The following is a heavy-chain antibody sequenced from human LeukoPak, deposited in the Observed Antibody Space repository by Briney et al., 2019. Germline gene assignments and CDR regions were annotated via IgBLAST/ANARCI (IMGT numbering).Heavy chain of an antibody. CDR1: GGSISSGGYS. J-gene: IGHJ3*02. D-gene: IGHD3-22*01. CDR2: IYHSGST. V-gene: IGHV4-30-2*01. Sequence: SQTLPLTCAVSGGSISSGGYSWSWIRQPPGKGLEWIGYIYHSGSTYYNPSLKSRVTISVDRSKNQFSLKLSSVTAADTAVYYCARAGQYYYDSSGYYLLDAFDIWGQGTMVTVSS. CDR3: ARAGQYYYDSSGYYLLDAFDI.